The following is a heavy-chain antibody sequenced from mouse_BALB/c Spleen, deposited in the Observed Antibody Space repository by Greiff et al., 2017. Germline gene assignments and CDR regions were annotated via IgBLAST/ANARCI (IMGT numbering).Heavy chain of an antibody. J-gene: IGHJ2*01. CDR3: ARFTTVVSFDY. Sequence: QVQLQQSGPELVKPGASVRISCKASGYTFTSYYIHWVKQRPGQGLEWIGWIYPGNVNTKYNEKFKGKATLTADKSSSTAYMQLSSLTSEDSAVYFCARFTTVVSFDYWGQGTTLTVSS. CDR1: GYTFTSYY. CDR2: IYPGNVNT. V-gene: IGHV1S56*01. D-gene: IGHD1-1*01.